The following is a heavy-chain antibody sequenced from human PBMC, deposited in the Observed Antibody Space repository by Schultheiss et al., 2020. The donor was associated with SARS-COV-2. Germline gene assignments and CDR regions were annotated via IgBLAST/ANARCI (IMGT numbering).Heavy chain of an antibody. CDR2: IQPGDSDT. Sequence: GESLKISCKASGYSFTSYWIGWVRQMPGKGPEWMGVIQPGDSDTRYSPSFQGQVTISADKSISTAYLRWSSLKASDTAMYYCARSNRGWYRTGWFDPWGQGTLVTVSS. CDR1: GYSFTSYW. J-gene: IGHJ5*02. CDR3: ARSNRGWYRTGWFDP. V-gene: IGHV5-51*01. D-gene: IGHD6-19*01.